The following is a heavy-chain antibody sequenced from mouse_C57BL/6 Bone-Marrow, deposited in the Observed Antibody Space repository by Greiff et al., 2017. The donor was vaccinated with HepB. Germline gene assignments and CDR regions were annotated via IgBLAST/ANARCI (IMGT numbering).Heavy chain of an antibody. CDR1: GYTFTSYW. CDR2: IDPSDSET. V-gene: IGHV1-52*01. D-gene: IGHD1-1*01. J-gene: IGHJ2*01. CDR3: ARFSLITTVVATDY. Sequence: VKLQQPGAELVRPGSSVKLSCKASGYTFTSYWMHWVKQRPIQGLEWIGNIDPSDSETHYNQKFKDKATLTVDKSSSTAYMQLSSLTSEDSAVYYCARFSLITTVVATDYWGQGTTLTVSS.